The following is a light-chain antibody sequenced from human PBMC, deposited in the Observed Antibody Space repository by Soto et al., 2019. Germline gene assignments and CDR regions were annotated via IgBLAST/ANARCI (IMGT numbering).Light chain of an antibody. J-gene: IGKJ5*01. V-gene: IGKV3-11*01. CDR2: ERA. Sequence: EIVLTQSPATLSLSPGERATVSCRASQSVGRYFAGYQQKHGDAPTLLIYERASSATGITARFSSSGSGTDFTLTIVSLVPEDFLVDYCQHRGNWPSITFGQGTRLEI. CDR3: QHRGNWPSIT. CDR1: QSVGRY.